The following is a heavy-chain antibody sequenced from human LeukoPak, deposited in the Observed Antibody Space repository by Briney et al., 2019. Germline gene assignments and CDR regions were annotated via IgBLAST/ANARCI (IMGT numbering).Heavy chain of an antibody. CDR2: INPNSGGT. CDR1: GYTFTGYY. Sequence: ASVKVSCKASGYTFTGYYMHWVRQAPGQGLEWMGWINPNSGGTNYAEKFQGRVTMTRDTSISTAYMELSRLRSDDTAVYYCARDGGKVGATGPFDFWGQGTLVNVPS. J-gene: IGHJ4*02. V-gene: IGHV1-2*02. CDR3: ARDGGKVGATGPFDF. D-gene: IGHD1-26*01.